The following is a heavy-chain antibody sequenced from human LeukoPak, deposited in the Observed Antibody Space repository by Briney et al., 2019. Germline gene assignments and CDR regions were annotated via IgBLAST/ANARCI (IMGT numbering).Heavy chain of an antibody. Sequence: SETLSLTCAVYGGSFSGYYWSWIRQPPGKGLEWIGEINHSGSTNYNPSLKSRVTISVDTSKNQFSLKLSSVTAADTAVYYCARGEGFDSSGYYYGYFDYWGQGTLVTVSS. CDR1: GGSFSGYY. D-gene: IGHD3-22*01. CDR3: ARGEGFDSSGYYYGYFDY. CDR2: INHSGST. J-gene: IGHJ4*02. V-gene: IGHV4-34*01.